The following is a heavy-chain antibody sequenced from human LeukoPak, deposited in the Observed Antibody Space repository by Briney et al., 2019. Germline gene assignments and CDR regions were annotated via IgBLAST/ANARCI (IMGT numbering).Heavy chain of an antibody. Sequence: PSETLSLTGTVSGGSISSYYWSWIRQPPGKGLEWIGYIYTSGSTNYNPSLKSRVTISVDTSKNQFSLKLSSVTAADTAVYYCARHASAYYYDSSGYENWFDPWGQGTLVTVSS. CDR3: ARHASAYYYDSSGYENWFDP. CDR1: GGSISSYY. V-gene: IGHV4-4*09. D-gene: IGHD3-22*01. J-gene: IGHJ5*02. CDR2: IYTSGST.